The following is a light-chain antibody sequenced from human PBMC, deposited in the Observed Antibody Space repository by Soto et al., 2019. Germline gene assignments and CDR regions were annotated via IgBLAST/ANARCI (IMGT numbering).Light chain of an antibody. V-gene: IGKV4-1*01. J-gene: IGKJ4*01. CDR1: QSVLYSSNDKNY. CDR2: WAS. Sequence: IVIPHFPDTLAVALGERATINCKSSQSVLYSSNDKNYLGWYQQKPGQPPKLLISWASTRESGVPERFSGSGSGTDFTLTISNLQPEDVAVYYCQQYYGAPLTFGGGTKADIK. CDR3: QQYYGAPLT.